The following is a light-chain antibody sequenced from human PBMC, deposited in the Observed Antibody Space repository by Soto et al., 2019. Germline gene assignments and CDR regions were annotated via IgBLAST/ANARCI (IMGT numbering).Light chain of an antibody. CDR3: LLSHGRARV. J-gene: IGLJ3*02. Sequence: VVTQEPSLTVSPGGTVTLTCGSSTGAVTSGHWPYWFQRKPGQATRTLIYDTTNKQSWTPARFSGSLLVGKAALTLSGAQPDDEAYYYCLLSHGRARVFGGVTKLTVL. CDR2: DTT. V-gene: IGLV7-46*01. CDR1: TGAVTSGHW.